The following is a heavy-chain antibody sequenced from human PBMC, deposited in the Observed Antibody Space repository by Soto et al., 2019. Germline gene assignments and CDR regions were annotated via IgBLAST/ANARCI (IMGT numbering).Heavy chain of an antibody. Sequence: LRLSCSGSGFTVSSFGMHWVRQAPGKGLEHVSTLSSNGIGTYYADSVKGRFTFSRDTSKNTLYLQMSSLRTEDTAVYYCVKDMGQAAVGIRYPYGLDVWGLGTKVTVS. CDR1: GFTVSSFG. D-gene: IGHD3-3*02. J-gene: IGHJ6*02. CDR2: LSSNGIGT. V-gene: IGHV3-64D*06. CDR3: VKDMGQAAVGIRYPYGLDV.